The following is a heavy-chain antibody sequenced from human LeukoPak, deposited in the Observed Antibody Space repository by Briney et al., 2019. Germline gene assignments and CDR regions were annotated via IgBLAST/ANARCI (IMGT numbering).Heavy chain of an antibody. J-gene: IGHJ4*02. CDR2: INAGNGNT. Sequence: ASVKVSCKASGYTFTSYAMHWARQAPGQRLEWMGWINAGNGNTKYSQKFQGRVTITRDTSASTAYMELSSLRSEDTAVYYCARDRRGPIAVAGKEYFDYWGQGTLVTVSS. CDR3: ARDRRGPIAVAGKEYFDY. D-gene: IGHD6-19*01. CDR1: GYTFTSYA. V-gene: IGHV1-3*01.